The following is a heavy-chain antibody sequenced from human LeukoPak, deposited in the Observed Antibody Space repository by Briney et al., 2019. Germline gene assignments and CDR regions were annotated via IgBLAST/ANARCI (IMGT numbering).Heavy chain of an antibody. CDR2: LYHSGST. J-gene: IGHJ3*02. D-gene: IGHD6-13*01. V-gene: IGHV4-38-2*01. Sequence: PSETSSLTCAVPCYSISSGYYWGWIRQAPGKGLEWIGSLYHSGSTYYNPSLQSRVTMSVDTSKHQFSLKLSSVTAADTAVYFCARSSQMYSSSPRRSAFDIWDQGTMVTVSS. CDR3: ARSSQMYSSSPRRSAFDI. CDR1: CYSISSGYY.